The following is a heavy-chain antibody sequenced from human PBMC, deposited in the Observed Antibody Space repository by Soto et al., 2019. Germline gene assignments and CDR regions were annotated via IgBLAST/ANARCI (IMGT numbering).Heavy chain of an antibody. Sequence: SGPTLVNPTQTLTLTCTFSGFSLSTSGVGVGWIRQPPGKALEWLALIYWNDDKRYSPSLKSRLTITKDTSKNQVVLTMTNMDPVDTATYYCAHRDYGDPTIYFDYWGQGTLVTVSS. CDR1: GFSLSTSGVG. V-gene: IGHV2-5*01. CDR2: IYWNDDK. D-gene: IGHD4-17*01. J-gene: IGHJ4*02. CDR3: AHRDYGDPTIYFDY.